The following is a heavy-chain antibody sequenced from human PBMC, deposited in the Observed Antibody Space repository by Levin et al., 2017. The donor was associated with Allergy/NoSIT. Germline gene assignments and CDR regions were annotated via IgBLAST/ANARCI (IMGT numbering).Heavy chain of an antibody. CDR3: ARGPHAFRGESDAFDI. CDR1: GGSISSGGYS. Sequence: SETLSLTCAVSGGSISSGGYSWSWIRQPPGKGLEWIGYIYHGGSTSYDPSLKSRVTMSVDRSKNQFSLKLRSVTAADTAVYYCARGPHAFRGESDAFDIWGQGTMVTVSS. J-gene: IGHJ3*02. CDR2: IYHGGST. V-gene: IGHV4-30-2*01. D-gene: IGHD2-2*01.